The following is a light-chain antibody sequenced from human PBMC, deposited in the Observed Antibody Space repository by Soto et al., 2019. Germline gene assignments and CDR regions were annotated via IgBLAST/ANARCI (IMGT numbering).Light chain of an antibody. Sequence: DIQMTQYTSTLSASVGDRVTITCRASQTISNWLAWYRQKPGTAPQLLISDASRLQSGVPSRFSGSGSETEFTLTISSLQPDDFATYYCQEYYSYSQPFCRGGKVDI. CDR1: QTISNW. V-gene: IGKV1-5*01. CDR2: DAS. J-gene: IGKJ1*01. CDR3: QEYYSYSQP.